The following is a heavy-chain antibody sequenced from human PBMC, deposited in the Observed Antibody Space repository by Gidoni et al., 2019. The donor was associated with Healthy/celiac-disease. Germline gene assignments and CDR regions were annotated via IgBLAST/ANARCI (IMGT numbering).Heavy chain of an antibody. CDR1: GFTFSSYA. V-gene: IGHV3-30-3*01. CDR2: ISYDGSNK. Sequence: QVQLVESGGGVVQPGRSLRLSCAASGFTFSSYAMHWVRPAPGKGLEWVAVISYDGSNKYYADSVKGRFTISRDNSKNTLYLQMNSLRAEDTAVYYCARDGGQYYYYYYMDVWGKGTTVTVSS. J-gene: IGHJ6*03. D-gene: IGHD3-10*01. CDR3: ARDGGQYYYYYYMDV.